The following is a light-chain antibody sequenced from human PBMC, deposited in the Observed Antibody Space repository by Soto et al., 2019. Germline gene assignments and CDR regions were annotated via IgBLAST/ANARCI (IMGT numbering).Light chain of an antibody. CDR2: EVN. CDR1: SSDIGGYNF. J-gene: IGLJ3*02. Sequence: QSALTQPPSASGSPGQSVTISCTGTSSDIGGYNFVSWYQQHPGKAPKLIIYEVNKRPSGVPDRFSGSKSGNTASLTVSGLQXDDEGDYYCSSYAGTNNLGVFGGGTKLTVL. CDR3: SSYAGTNNLGV. V-gene: IGLV2-8*01.